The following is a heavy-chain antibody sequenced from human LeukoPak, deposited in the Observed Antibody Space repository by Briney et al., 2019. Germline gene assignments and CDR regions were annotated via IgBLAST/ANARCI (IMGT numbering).Heavy chain of an antibody. CDR1: GYTFTSYG. D-gene: IGHD3-22*01. V-gene: IGHV1-18*01. J-gene: IGHJ4*02. Sequence: ASVKVSCKASGYTFTSYGISWVRQAPGQGLEWTGWISAYNGNTNYAQKLQGRVTMTTDTSTSTAYMELRSLRSDDTAVYYCARGTYYYDSSGYYWNYWGQGTLVTVSS. CDR3: ARGTYYYDSSGYYWNY. CDR2: ISAYNGNT.